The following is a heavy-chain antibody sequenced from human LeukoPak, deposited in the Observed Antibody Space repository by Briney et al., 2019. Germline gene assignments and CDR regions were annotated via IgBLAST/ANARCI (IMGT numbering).Heavy chain of an antibody. J-gene: IGHJ6*02. CDR1: GGSFSGYY. D-gene: IGHD3-3*01. V-gene: IGHV4-34*01. Sequence: PSETLSLTCAVYGGSFSGYYWSWIRQPPGKGLEWIGEINHSGSTNYNPSLKSRVTISVDTSKNQFSLKLSSVTAADTAVYYCASWGDFWSGYAYYYYYGMDVWGQGTTVTVSS. CDR2: INHSGST. CDR3: ASWGDFWSGYAYYYYYGMDV.